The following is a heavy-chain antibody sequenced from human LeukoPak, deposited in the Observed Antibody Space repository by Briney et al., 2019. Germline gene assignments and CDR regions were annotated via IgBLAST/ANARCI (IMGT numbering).Heavy chain of an antibody. D-gene: IGHD2-2*02. CDR3: ARWSPSDIVVVPAAIEGAYFQH. CDR2: INPNSGGT. J-gene: IGHJ1*01. Sequence: GASVKVSCKASGYTFTGYYMHWVRQAPGQGLEWMGWINPNSGGTNYAQKFQGRVTMTRDTSISTAYMELSRLRSDDTAVYYCARWSPSDIVVVPAAIEGAYFQHWGQGTLVTVSS. CDR1: GYTFTGYY. V-gene: IGHV1-2*02.